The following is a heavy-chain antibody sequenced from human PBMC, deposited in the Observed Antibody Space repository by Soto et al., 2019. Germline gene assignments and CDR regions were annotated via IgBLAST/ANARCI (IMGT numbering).Heavy chain of an antibody. V-gene: IGHV1-69*05. CDR1: GGTFSTYA. J-gene: IGHJ4*02. CDR3: XXGXQLWLRRINNGYSG. Sequence: QVQLVQSGAEVKKPESSVKVSCKAPGGTFSTYAISWVRQAPGQGLEWMGGIIPMVGTANYSQRVQDRVTITPDEXXXXXXXXXXXXXXXXXXXXXXXXGXQLWLRRINNGYSGWGQGTLVTVSS. CDR2: IIPMVGTA. D-gene: IGHD5-12*01.